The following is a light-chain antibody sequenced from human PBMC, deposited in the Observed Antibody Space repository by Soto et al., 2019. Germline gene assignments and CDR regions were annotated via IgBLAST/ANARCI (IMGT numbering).Light chain of an antibody. CDR3: QQTDTFPRT. Sequence: DIQMTQSPSSLSASVGARVTITCRASQSISSYLNWYQHKPGKAPKLLIYAASSLQTGVPSRFSGSRSGTDFALTISSLQREDFATYYCQQTDTFPRTFGQGTKVDIK. CDR1: QSISSY. J-gene: IGKJ1*01. V-gene: IGKV1-39*01. CDR2: AAS.